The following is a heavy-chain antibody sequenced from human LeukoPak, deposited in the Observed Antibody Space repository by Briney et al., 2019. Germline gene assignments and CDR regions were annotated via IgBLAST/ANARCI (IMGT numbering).Heavy chain of an antibody. J-gene: IGHJ4*02. CDR2: INPKSGGT. Sequence: APVKVSCKASGYTFSGYYIHWVRQAPGQGLEWMGWINPKSGGTKFAQRFEGRVTMTRDTSISTAYMELSRLRSDDTAVYYCARDPDYDYVWGSYRLPPRGVGDCWGQGTLVTVSS. CDR3: ARDPDYDYVWGSYRLPPRGVGDC. D-gene: IGHD3-16*02. V-gene: IGHV1-2*02. CDR1: GYTFSGYY.